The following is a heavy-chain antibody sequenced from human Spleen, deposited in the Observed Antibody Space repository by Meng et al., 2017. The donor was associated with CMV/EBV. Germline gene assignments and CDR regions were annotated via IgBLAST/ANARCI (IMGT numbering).Heavy chain of an antibody. CDR3: ARDEVATNDAFDI. Sequence: SVKVSCKASGGTFSSYTISWVRQAPGQGLEWMGRIIPILGIANYAQKFQGRVTITADKSTSTAYMELSSLRSEDTAVYYCARDEVATNDAFDIWGQGTMVTVSS. D-gene: IGHD5-12*01. J-gene: IGHJ3*02. CDR2: IIPILGIA. CDR1: GGTFSSYT. V-gene: IGHV1-69*04.